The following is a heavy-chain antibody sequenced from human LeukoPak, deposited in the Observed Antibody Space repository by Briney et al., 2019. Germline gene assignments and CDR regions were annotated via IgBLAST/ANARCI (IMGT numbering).Heavy chain of an antibody. CDR3: AREYQAGYFDY. CDR2: VSHSGST. V-gene: IGHV4-59*01. CDR1: GGSITSYY. J-gene: IGHJ4*02. D-gene: IGHD6-13*01. Sequence: SETLSLTCTVSGGSITSYYWSWIRQAPGKGLEWIGYVSHSGSTNYNPSLKSRVTISLDTSKNNFSLKLSSVTAADTAVYYCAREYQAGYFDYWGQGTLVTVSS.